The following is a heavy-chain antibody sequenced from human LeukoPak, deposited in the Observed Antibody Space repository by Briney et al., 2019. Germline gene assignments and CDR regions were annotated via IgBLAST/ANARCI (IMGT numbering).Heavy chain of an antibody. CDR1: GFIFSNYG. V-gene: IGHV3-33*01. CDR2: IWNDGSET. D-gene: IGHD6-13*01. CDR3: ARDMGRAWYGPPDY. J-gene: IGHJ4*02. Sequence: GGSLRLSCAASGFIFSNYGMHWVRQAPGKRLEWVAVIWNDGSETFYADSVKGRFRIARDNSKNILYLQMNSLRAEDTAVYFCARDMGRAWYGPPDYWGQGTLVTVSS.